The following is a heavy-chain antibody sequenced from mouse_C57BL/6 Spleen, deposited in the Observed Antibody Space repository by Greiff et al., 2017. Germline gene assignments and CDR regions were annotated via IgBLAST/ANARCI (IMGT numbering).Heavy chain of an antibody. D-gene: IGHD4-1*01. CDR3: ARAGDWDDAWFAY. CDR2: IDPSDSET. CDR1: GYTFTSYW. J-gene: IGHJ3*01. V-gene: IGHV1-52*01. Sequence: VQLQQPGAELVRPGSSVKLSCKASGYTFTSYWMHWVKQRPIQGLEWIGNIDPSDSETHYNQKFKDKATLTVDKSYSTAYMQLSSLTSEDSAVYYCARAGDWDDAWFAYWGQGTLVTVAA.